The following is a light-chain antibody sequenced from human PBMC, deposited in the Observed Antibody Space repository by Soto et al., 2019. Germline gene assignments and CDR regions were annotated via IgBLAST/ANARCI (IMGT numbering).Light chain of an antibody. CDR2: LGS. CDR3: MQALQTPIST. J-gene: IGKJ3*01. Sequence: DIVMTQSPLSLPVTPGEPASISCRSSQSLLHSNGYNYLDWYLQKPGQSPQLLIYLGSNRASGVPDRFSGSRSGTDFILKISRVEAEDVGVYYCMQALQTPISTFGPGTKVDIK. CDR1: QSLLHSNGYNY. V-gene: IGKV2-28*01.